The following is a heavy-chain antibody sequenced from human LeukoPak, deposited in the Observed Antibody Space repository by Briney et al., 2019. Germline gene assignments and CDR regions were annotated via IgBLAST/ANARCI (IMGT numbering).Heavy chain of an antibody. CDR2: INPSGGST. V-gene: IGHV1-46*01. D-gene: IGHD3-10*01. Sequence: GASVKVSCKASGYTFTSYYMHWVRQAPGQGLEWMGIINPSGGSTSYAQKFQGRVTITRDTSTSTVYMELSSLRSEDTAVYYCASHGTYGSGSYYNDLFSGYWGQGTLVTVSS. CDR3: ASHGTYGSGSYYNDLFSGY. CDR1: GYTFTSYY. J-gene: IGHJ4*02.